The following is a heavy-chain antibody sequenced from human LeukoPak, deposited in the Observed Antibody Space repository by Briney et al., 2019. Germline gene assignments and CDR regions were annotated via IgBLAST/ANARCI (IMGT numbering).Heavy chain of an antibody. V-gene: IGHV3-7*01. CDR2: LNQDGSDK. J-gene: IGHJ5*02. CDR1: GFRFSSYW. Sequence: GGSLRLSCAASGFRFSSYWMTWVRQAQGKGMEWVANLNQDGSDKKYVDSVKGRFTISRDNAKNSLYLQMNSLRVEDTALYYCARDAYDYASESWGQGTLVTVSS. D-gene: IGHD2-2*01. CDR3: ARDAYDYASES.